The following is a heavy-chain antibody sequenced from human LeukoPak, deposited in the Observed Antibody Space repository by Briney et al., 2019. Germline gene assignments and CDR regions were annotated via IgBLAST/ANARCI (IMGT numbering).Heavy chain of an antibody. Sequence: GSLRLSCAASGFTFSSYWMSCVRQAPGKGLEWVANIKQDGSEKYYVDSVKGRFTISRDNAKNSLYLQMNSLRAKGTAVYYCAKGGYSGYDWGPFDYWGQGTLVTVSS. CDR3: AKGGYSGYDWGPFDY. D-gene: IGHD5-12*01. V-gene: IGHV3-7*01. CDR2: IKQDGSEK. CDR1: GFTFSSYW. J-gene: IGHJ4*02.